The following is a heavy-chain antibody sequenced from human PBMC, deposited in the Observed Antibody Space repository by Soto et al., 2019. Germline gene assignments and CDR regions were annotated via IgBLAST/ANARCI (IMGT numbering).Heavy chain of an antibody. D-gene: IGHD3-22*01. CDR2: IYYSGST. CDR1: GGSISSGGYY. V-gene: IGHV4-31*03. Sequence: SETLSLTCTVSGGSISSGGYYWSWIRQHPGKGLEWIGYIYYSGSTYYNPSLKSRVTISVDTSKNQFSLKLSSVTAADTAVYYCTCASGYYYSSFAFDIWGQGTMVTVSS. J-gene: IGHJ3*02. CDR3: TCASGYYYSSFAFDI.